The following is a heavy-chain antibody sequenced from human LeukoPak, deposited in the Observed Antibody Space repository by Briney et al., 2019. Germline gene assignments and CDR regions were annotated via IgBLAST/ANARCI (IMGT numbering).Heavy chain of an antibody. D-gene: IGHD3-22*01. CDR3: ARGRYGLLSGYDY. CDR2: INPNSGDT. J-gene: IGHJ4*02. V-gene: IGHV1-2*02. CDR1: GYTFTGYY. Sequence: GASVKVSCKASGYTFTGYYMHWVRQAPGRGLEWMGWINPNSGDTNYAQKFQGRVTMTRDTSISTAYMELSRLTSDDTAVYYCARGRYGLLSGYDYWGQGAMVTVSS.